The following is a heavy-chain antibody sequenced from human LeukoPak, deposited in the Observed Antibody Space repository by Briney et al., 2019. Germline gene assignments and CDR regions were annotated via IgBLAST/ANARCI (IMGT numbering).Heavy chain of an antibody. CDR1: GGTFSSYA. D-gene: IGHD6-19*01. V-gene: IGHV1-46*01. Sequence: ASVKVSCKASGGTFSSYAIGWVRQAPGQGLEWMGIINPSGGSTSYAQKFQGRVTMTRDTSTSTVYMELSSLRSEDTAVYYCAQTVADHNAFDIWGQGTMVTVSS. J-gene: IGHJ3*02. CDR2: INPSGGST. CDR3: AQTVADHNAFDI.